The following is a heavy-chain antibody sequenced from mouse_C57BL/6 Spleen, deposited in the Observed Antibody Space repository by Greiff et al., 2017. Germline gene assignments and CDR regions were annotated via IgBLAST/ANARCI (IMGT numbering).Heavy chain of an antibody. V-gene: IGHV1-55*01. J-gene: IGHJ4*01. CDR3: ANRSPIYCGNYDYAMDY. D-gene: IGHD2-1*01. CDR1: GYTFTSYW. CDR2: IYPGSGST. Sequence: QVQLKQPGAELVKPGASVKMSCKASGYTFTSYWITWVKQRPGQGLEWIGDIYPGSGSTNYNEKFKSKATLAVDTSSSTAYMPLSSLTSEDSAVYYCANRSPIYCGNYDYAMDYWGQGTSVTVSS.